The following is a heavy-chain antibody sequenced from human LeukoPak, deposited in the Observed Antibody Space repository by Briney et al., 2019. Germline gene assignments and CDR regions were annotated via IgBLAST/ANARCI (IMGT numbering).Heavy chain of an antibody. J-gene: IGHJ4*02. V-gene: IGHV3-64*01. CDR1: GFTFRSYA. CDR3: ARDLGDSSGSCYFDY. D-gene: IGHD3-22*01. CDR2: ISSNGDTT. Sequence: PGGSLRLSCAASGFTFRSYAMHWVRQAPGKGLEFVSAISSNGDTTYYANSVKGRFTISRDNSKNTLYLQMGSLRAEDMAVYYCARDLGDSSGSCYFDYWGQGTLVTVSS.